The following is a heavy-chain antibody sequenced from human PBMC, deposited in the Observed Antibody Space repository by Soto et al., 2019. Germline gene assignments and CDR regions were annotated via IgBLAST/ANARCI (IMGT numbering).Heavy chain of an antibody. V-gene: IGHV4-34*01. D-gene: IGHD2-2*01. CDR1: GGSFRGYY. CDR3: ARGWRYCSSTSCHVVGSLEYYYYYYGMDV. Sequence: SETLSLTCAVYGGSFRGYYWSWIRQPPGKGLEWIGEINHSGSTNYNPSLKSRVTISVDTSKNQFSLKLSSVTAADTAVYYCARGWRYCSSTSCHVVGSLEYYYYYYGMDVWGQGTTVTVSS. CDR2: INHSGST. J-gene: IGHJ6*02.